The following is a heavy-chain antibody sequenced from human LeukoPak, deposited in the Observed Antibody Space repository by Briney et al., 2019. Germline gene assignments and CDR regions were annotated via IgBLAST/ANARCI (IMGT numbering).Heavy chain of an antibody. Sequence: SETLSLTCAVYGGSFSPYYWSWIRQPPGKGLEWIGEVNQSRGTNYNPSLKSRVTISADTSNNQFSLRLTSVTAADTAVYYCARGPGLTYSSSWWSLDHRGQGTLVTVSS. CDR2: VNQSRGT. CDR3: ARGPGLTYSSSWWSLDH. CDR1: GGSFSPYY. J-gene: IGHJ4*02. V-gene: IGHV4-34*01. D-gene: IGHD6-13*01.